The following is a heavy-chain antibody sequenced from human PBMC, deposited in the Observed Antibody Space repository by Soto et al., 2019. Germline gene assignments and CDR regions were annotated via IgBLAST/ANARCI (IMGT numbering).Heavy chain of an antibody. J-gene: IGHJ4*02. V-gene: IGHV3-74*01. Sequence: PGGSLRLSCAASGFPFSIYWMHLVRQSPGKGLVWVSRINIDGSSTSYADSVKGRFTISRDNAKNTLYLQMNSLRAEDTAVYYCARDAPFLNKARFDYWGQGTLVTVSS. CDR1: GFPFSIYW. CDR3: ARDAPFLNKARFDY. CDR2: INIDGSST.